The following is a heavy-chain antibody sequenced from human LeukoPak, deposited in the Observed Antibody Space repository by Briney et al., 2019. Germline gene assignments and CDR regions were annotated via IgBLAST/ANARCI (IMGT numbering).Heavy chain of an antibody. V-gene: IGHV3-66*01. CDR1: GFTVSNNY. D-gene: IGHD5-18*01. CDR2: IYSDGST. Sequence: GGSLRLSCAASGFTVSNNYMTWVRQAPGKGLEWVSVIYSDGSTYYADSVKGRFTIFRDISKSTLYLQMNSLRAEDTAVYYCARARGYSYGFGSWGQGTLVTVSS. J-gene: IGHJ4*02. CDR3: ARARGYSYGFGS.